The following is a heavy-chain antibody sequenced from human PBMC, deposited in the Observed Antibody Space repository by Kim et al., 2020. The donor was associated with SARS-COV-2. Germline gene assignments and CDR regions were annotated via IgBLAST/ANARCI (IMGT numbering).Heavy chain of an antibody. CDR1: GGSISSYY. CDR3: ARGELFHNWVDP. Sequence: SETLSLTCTVSGGSISSYYWSWMRQPPGKGLEWIGYISYSGSTNYNPSLKSRVTISVDTSKNKFSRKLSSVTAADTAVYYCARGELFHNWVDPWGQGTLVTVSS. V-gene: IGHV4-59*01. CDR2: ISYSGST. D-gene: IGHD3-10*01. J-gene: IGHJ5*02.